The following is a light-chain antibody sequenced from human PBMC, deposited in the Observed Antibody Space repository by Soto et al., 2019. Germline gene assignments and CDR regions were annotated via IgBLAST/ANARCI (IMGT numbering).Light chain of an antibody. CDR2: GAS. Sequence: EIVLMQSPGTLSLSPGERGTLSCMASQTVNSNYLAWYQRKPGQAPRLLIYGASNRATDIPHRFSGSGSGTVFTLTITRLEPEDFAVYYCQQYGSSPPTFGQGTKVEIK. CDR1: QTVNSNY. J-gene: IGKJ1*01. V-gene: IGKV3-20*01. CDR3: QQYGSSPPT.